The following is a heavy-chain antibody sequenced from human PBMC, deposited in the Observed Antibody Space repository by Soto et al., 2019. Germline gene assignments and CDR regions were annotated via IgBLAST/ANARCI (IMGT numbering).Heavy chain of an antibody. J-gene: IGHJ3*02. V-gene: IGHV4-31*03. Sequence: SETLSLTCTVSGGSISSGGYYWSWIRQHPGKGLEWIGYIYYSGSTYYNPSLKSRVTISVDTSKNQFSLKLSSVTAADTAVYYCARDIYDSSGYDDAFDIWGQGTMVTVSS. D-gene: IGHD3-22*01. CDR1: GGSISSGGYY. CDR2: IYYSGST. CDR3: ARDIYDSSGYDDAFDI.